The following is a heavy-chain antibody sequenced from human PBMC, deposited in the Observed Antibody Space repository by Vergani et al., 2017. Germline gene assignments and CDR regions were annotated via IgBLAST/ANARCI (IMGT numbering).Heavy chain of an antibody. CDR1: GFTFSSYA. D-gene: IGHD6-19*01. Sequence: EVQLLESGGGLVQPGGSLRLSCAASGFTFSSYAMSWVRQAPGKVLEWVSAISGSGGSTYYADSVKGRFTISRDNSKNTLYLQMNSLRAEDTAVYYCAKDPGVAVAGTPWFDPWGQGTLVTVSS. CDR2: ISGSGGST. CDR3: AKDPGVAVAGTPWFDP. J-gene: IGHJ5*02. V-gene: IGHV3-23*01.